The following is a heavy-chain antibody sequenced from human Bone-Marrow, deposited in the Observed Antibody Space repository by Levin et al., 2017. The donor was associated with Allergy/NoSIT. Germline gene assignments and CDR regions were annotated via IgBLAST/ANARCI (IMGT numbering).Heavy chain of an antibody. CDR3: ARDRGVGVTLDY. CDR2: IYNSGIS. V-gene: IGHV4-59*01. J-gene: IGHJ4*02. Sequence: LSQTLSLPCTVSGGSISSYYWNWIRQPPGKGLEWIGYIYNSGISNYNASLKSRATISLDTSKNQFSLKLISVTAVDTAIYYCARDRGVGVTLDYWGRGTLVSVSS. CDR1: GGSISSYY. D-gene: IGHD3-10*01.